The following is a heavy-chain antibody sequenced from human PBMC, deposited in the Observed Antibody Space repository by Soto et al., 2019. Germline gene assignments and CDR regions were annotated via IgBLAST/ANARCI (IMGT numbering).Heavy chain of an antibody. V-gene: IGHV4-39*01. D-gene: IGHD3-16*01. J-gene: IGHJ6*03. CDR1: GGSISSSSYY. CDR2: IYYSGST. Sequence: QLQLQESGPGLVKPSETLSLTCTVSGGSISSSSYYWGWIRQPPGKGLEWIGYIYYSGSTYYNPSLKSRVTISVDTSKNQFSLKLSSVTAADTAVYYCARLGDYYYYYMDVWGKGTTVTVSS. CDR3: ARLGDYYYYYMDV.